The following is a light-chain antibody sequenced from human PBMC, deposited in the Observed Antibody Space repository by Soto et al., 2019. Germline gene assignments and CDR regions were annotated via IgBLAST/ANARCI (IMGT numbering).Light chain of an antibody. CDR1: QSVGRNY. CDR3: QQYGTSPWA. J-gene: IGKJ1*01. V-gene: IGKV3-20*01. Sequence: EIVLTQFPGTLSLSPGERATLSCRASQSVGRNYVAWYQQKPGQAPRVIIYAASTRASGIPDRFSGSGSGSYLTLTISRLEPEEFEVYYCQQYGTSPWAFGQGTKVEIK. CDR2: AAS.